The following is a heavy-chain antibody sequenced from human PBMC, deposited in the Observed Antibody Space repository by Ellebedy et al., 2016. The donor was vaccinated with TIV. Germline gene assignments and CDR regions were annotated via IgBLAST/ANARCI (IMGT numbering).Heavy chain of an antibody. CDR1: GFTFSSYW. Sequence: PGGSLRLSCAASGFTFSSYWMHWVRQAPGKGLVWVSLINSDGSRTTYADSVKGRFTSSRDNAKHTLYLQMNSLRAEDTAVYYCARDGREDYGGYMDQFDFDYWGQGSLVTVSS. CDR3: ARDGREDYGGYMDQFDFDY. D-gene: IGHD4-23*01. J-gene: IGHJ4*02. CDR2: INSDGSRT. V-gene: IGHV3-74*01.